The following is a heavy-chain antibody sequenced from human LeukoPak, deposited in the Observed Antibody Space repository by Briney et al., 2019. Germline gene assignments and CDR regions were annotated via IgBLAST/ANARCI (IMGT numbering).Heavy chain of an antibody. J-gene: IGHJ3*02. Sequence: SEALSLTCDVYGVSFSGYYWSWIRQPPGKGLEWIGEINHSGSTNYNPSLKSRVTLSLDTSKNQFSLNLTSVTAADTAVYYCAETGEISSIWGRGTMVTVSS. CDR1: GVSFSGYY. CDR2: INHSGST. CDR3: AETGEISSI. D-gene: IGHD1-14*01. V-gene: IGHV4-34*01.